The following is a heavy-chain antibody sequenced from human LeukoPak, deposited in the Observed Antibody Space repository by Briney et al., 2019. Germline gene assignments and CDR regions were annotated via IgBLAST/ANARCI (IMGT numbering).Heavy chain of an antibody. CDR3: ARYSGSYPHHFDY. D-gene: IGHD1-26*01. V-gene: IGHV6-1*01. CDR1: GDTFPSNSAA. CDR2: TQNRSKWYN. J-gene: IGHJ4*02. Sequence: SQTLSLTFAVSGDTFPSNSAAGNWIRQSPSRGLEGLGRTQNRSKWYNDYAVSVKSRITITPDTSKNRFSLQLNSVTPEDTAVYYCARYSGSYPHHFDYWGQGTLVTVSS.